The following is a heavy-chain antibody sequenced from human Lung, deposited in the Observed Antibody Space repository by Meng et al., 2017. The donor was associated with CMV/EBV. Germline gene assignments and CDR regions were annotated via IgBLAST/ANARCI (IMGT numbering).Heavy chain of an antibody. J-gene: IGHJ5*02. CDR3: AREEGIGGFDP. Sequence: QGQLQGSGPGLVKPSETLSLTCTVSGGSISSYYWSWIRQPPGKGLEWIGYIYYSGSTNYNPPLKSRVTISVDTSKNQFSLKLSSVTAADTAVYYCAREEGIGGFDPWGQGTLVTVSS. D-gene: IGHD3-10*01. CDR2: IYYSGST. CDR1: GGSISSYY. V-gene: IGHV4-59*01.